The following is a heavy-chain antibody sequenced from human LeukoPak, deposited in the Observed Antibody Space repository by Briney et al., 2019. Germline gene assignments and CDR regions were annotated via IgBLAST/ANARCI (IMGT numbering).Heavy chain of an antibody. J-gene: IGHJ5*02. D-gene: IGHD6-19*01. CDR2: IYYSGSI. CDR1: AGFLSSSSSY. Sequence: SETLSLTCTVSAGFLSSSSSYWGWLRQPPGRGLEWSGSIYYSGSIYYNPSLKSRCTISVDTSKNQFPLQLSSVTAADTAVYYCASRAESPLRVVAGTRRGTWFDPWGQGTLVTVSS. CDR3: ASRAESPLRVVAGTRRGTWFDP. V-gene: IGHV4-39*01.